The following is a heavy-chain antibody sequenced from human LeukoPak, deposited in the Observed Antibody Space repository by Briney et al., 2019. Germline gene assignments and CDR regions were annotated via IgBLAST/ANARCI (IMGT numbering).Heavy chain of an antibody. CDR1: GFTFSSDA. V-gene: IGHV3-30*04. CDR3: ARDLYRIVVVPHYFDY. D-gene: IGHD3-22*01. CDR2: ISYDGKEK. Sequence: GRSLRLSCVASGFTFSSDAMHWVRQAPGKGLEWVAVISYDGKEKYHADSVKGRFTISRDNSKNTLYLQMNSLRAEDTAVYYCARDLYRIVVVPHYFDYWGQGTLVTVSS. J-gene: IGHJ4*02.